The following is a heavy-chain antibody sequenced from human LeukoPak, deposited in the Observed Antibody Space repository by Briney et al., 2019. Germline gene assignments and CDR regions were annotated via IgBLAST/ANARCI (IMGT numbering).Heavy chain of an antibody. J-gene: IGHJ4*02. D-gene: IGHD4-23*01. V-gene: IGHV4-59*11. CDR3: ARVGGNSVENFDY. CDR2: IYYSGST. Sequence: SETLSLTCTVSGGSISSHYWSWIRQPPGKGLEWIGYIYYSGSTNYNPSLKSRVTISVDTSKNQFSLKLSSVTAADTAVYYCARVGGNSVENFDYWGQGTLVTVSS. CDR1: GGSISSHY.